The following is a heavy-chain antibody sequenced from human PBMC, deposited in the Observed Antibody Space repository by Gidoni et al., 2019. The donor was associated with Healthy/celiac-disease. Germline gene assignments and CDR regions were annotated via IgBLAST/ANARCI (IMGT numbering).Heavy chain of an antibody. J-gene: IGHJ4*02. CDR3: ARGRRGGYCSGGSCHTKGTSFGY. CDR1: GGSFSGYY. CDR2: INHSGST. Sequence: QVQLQQWGAGLLKPSETLSLTCAVYGGSFSGYYWSWIRQPPGKGLEWIGEINHSGSTNYNPSLKSRVTISVDTSKNQFSLKLSSVTAADTAVYYCARGRRGGYCSGGSCHTKGTSFGYWGQGTLVTVSS. D-gene: IGHD2-15*01. V-gene: IGHV4-34*01.